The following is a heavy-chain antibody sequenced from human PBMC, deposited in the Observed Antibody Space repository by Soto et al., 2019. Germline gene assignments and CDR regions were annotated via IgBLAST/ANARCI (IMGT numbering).Heavy chain of an antibody. D-gene: IGHD2-15*01. J-gene: IGHJ4*02. CDR2: IWNDRSNK. CDR3: ARDLGVALATLTLDY. V-gene: IGHV3-33*01. Sequence: GGSLRLSCAASGFTFSSYGMHWVRQAPGKGLEWVSDIWNDRSNKYYADSVKGRFTISRDNAKNSLYLQMNSLRAEDTGVYYCARDLGVALATLTLDYWGQGTLVTVSS. CDR1: GFTFSSYG.